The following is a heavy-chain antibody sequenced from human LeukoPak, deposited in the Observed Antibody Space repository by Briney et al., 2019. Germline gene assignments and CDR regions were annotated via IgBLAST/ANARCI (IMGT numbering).Heavy chain of an antibody. CDR3: ARGFPLGAAAGYRWFDP. Sequence: SETLSLTCTVSGGSISSYYWSWIRQPPGKGLEWIGYIYYNVSTNYNPSLKSRVTISVDTSKNQFSLKLTSVTTADTAVYYCARGFPLGAAAGYRWFDPWGQGTLVTVSS. V-gene: IGHV4-59*01. J-gene: IGHJ5*02. CDR1: GGSISSYY. CDR2: IYYNVST. D-gene: IGHD6-13*01.